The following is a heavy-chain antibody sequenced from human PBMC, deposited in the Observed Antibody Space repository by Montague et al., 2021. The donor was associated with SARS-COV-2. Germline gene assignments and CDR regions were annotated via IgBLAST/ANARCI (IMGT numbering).Heavy chain of an antibody. CDR3: AKGGERIAIIVVVITLTDFDF. CDR1: GFTFSSYA. Sequence: SLRLSCAAYGFTFSSYAMSWVRQAPGKGLEWVSGISYSGGSTYYADSVKGRFTISRDNSKNTLYLQMNSLRAEDTAVYYCAKGGERIAIIVVVITLTDFDFWGRGTLVTVSS. V-gene: IGHV3-23*01. J-gene: IGHJ4*02. D-gene: IGHD3-22*01. CDR2: ISYSGGST.